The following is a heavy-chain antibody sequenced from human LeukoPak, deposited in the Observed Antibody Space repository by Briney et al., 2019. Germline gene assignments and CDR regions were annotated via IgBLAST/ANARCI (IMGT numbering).Heavy chain of an antibody. D-gene: IGHD6-6*01. V-gene: IGHV1-18*01. CDR3: ARYTTSPGGDY. Sequence: ASVKVSCKASGYTFTSYGITWVRQAPGQGLEWMGWISAYNGNTNYAQNLQGRVTMTTDTSTSTAYMELRSLKSDDTAVYFCARYTTSPGGDYWGQGTLVTASS. CDR1: GYTFTSYG. J-gene: IGHJ4*02. CDR2: ISAYNGNT.